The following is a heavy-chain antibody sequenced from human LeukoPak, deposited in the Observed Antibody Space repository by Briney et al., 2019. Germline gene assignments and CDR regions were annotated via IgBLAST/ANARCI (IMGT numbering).Heavy chain of an antibody. Sequence: SETLSLTCSVSGVSISSGGYYWSWIRQPPGKGPEWIGYIFYSGSSYYNPSLKSRVTISVDTSRNQFSLKLSSVTAADTAVYYCARLLRLEDFDYWGQGTLVTVSS. CDR1: GVSISSGGYY. J-gene: IGHJ4*02. D-gene: IGHD3-22*01. V-gene: IGHV4-30-4*01. CDR3: ARLLRLEDFDY. CDR2: IFYSGSS.